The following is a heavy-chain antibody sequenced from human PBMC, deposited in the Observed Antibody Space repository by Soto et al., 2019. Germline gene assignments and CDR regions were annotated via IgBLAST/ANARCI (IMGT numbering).Heavy chain of an antibody. J-gene: IGHJ5*01. CDR2: IYYSGST. D-gene: IGHD3-22*01. CDR3: ARDLGGYYDTSGSYDS. Sequence: SETLSLTCTVSGGSISSYYWSWIRQPPGKGLEWIGYIYYSGSTNYNPSLKSRVTISVDTSKNQFSLKLSSVTAADTAVYYCARDLGGYYDTSGSYDSWGQGTLVTVSS. CDR1: GGSISSYY. V-gene: IGHV4-59*12.